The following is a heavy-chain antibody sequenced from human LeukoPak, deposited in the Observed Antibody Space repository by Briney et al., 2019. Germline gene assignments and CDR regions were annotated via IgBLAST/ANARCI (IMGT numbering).Heavy chain of an antibody. CDR2: IYYSGST. Sequence: PSRTLSLTCTVSGGSISSGGYYWSWIRQHPGKGLEWIGYIYYSGSTYYNPSLKSRVTISVDTSKNQFSLKLSSVTAADTAVYYCARRDYGDYVTIWGQGTMVTVSS. J-gene: IGHJ3*02. V-gene: IGHV4-31*03. CDR1: GGSISSGGYY. CDR3: ARRDYGDYVTI. D-gene: IGHD4-17*01.